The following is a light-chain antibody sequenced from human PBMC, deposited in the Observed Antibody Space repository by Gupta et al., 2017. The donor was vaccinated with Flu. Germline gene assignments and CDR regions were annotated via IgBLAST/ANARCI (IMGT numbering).Light chain of an antibody. CDR1: QSVSSN. V-gene: IGKV3-15*01. Sequence: EIVMTQSPATLSVSPGERATLSCRASQSVSSNLAWYQQKPGQAPRLLIYGASTRATGIPARFSGSGSGTEFTLSISSLKSEDFAVYSCQQYNKWPPLTFGGGTTVEIK. J-gene: IGKJ4*01. CDR3: QQYNKWPPLT. CDR2: GAS.